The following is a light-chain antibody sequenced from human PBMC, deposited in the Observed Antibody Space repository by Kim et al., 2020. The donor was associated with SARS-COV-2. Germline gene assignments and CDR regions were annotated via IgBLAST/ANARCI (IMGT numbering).Light chain of an antibody. CDR1: QSISSW. J-gene: IGKJ1*01. CDR3: QQYNTYSWT. V-gene: IGKV1-5*03. Sequence: ASVGDRVPITCRASQSISSWLAWYQQKPGKAPNLLIYKASSLESGVPSRFRGSGSGTEFTLTISSLQPDDFATYYCQQYNTYSWTFGQGTKVDIK. CDR2: KAS.